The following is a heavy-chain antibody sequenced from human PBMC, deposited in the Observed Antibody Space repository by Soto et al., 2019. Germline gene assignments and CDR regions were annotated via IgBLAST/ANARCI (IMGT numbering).Heavy chain of an antibody. CDR3: AKDRGYSYRAGFDY. J-gene: IGHJ4*02. D-gene: IGHD5-18*01. V-gene: IGHV3-30*18. CDR2: ISYDGSNK. Sequence: QVQRVESGGGVVQPGRSLRLSCAASGFTFSSYGMHWVRQAPGKGLEWVAVISYDGSNKYYADSVKGRFTISRDNSKNTLYLQMNSLRAEDTAVYYCAKDRGYSYRAGFDYWGQGTLVTVSS. CDR1: GFTFSSYG.